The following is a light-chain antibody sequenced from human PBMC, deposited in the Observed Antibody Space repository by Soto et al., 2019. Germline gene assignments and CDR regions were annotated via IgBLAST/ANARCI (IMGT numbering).Light chain of an antibody. CDR3: QQNYSLPVT. V-gene: IGKV1-39*01. CDR1: DNINTF. Sequence: DIQMTQSPSSLSASIGDRVTITCRASDNINTFLNWYHQRPGKAPDLLIYGASSLKTGVPSRFSGSGSGTHFTLTIAGLQAADFVTYYCQQNYSLPVTFGQGTRLEI. J-gene: IGKJ5*01. CDR2: GAS.